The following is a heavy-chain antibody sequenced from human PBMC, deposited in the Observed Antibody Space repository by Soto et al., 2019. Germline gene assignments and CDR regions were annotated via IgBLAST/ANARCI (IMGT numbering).Heavy chain of an antibody. CDR1: GFTFSSYG. CDR3: AKDLPYYDFWSGSRFGYGMDV. J-gene: IGHJ6*02. CDR2: ISYDGSNK. D-gene: IGHD3-3*01. V-gene: IGHV3-30*18. Sequence: QVQLVESGGGVVQPGRSLRLSCAASGFTFSSYGMHWVRQAPGKGLEWVAVISYDGSNKYYADSVKGRFTISRDNSKNPLYLQMNSLRDEDTAVYYCAKDLPYYDFWSGSRFGYGMDVWGQGTTVTVSS.